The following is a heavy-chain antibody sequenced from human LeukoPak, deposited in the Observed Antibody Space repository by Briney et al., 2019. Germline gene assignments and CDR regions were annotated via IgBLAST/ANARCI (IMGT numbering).Heavy chain of an antibody. V-gene: IGHV1-18*01. D-gene: IGHD6-19*01. J-gene: IGHJ4*02. CDR1: GYTFTNYG. Sequence: ASVKVSCKASGYTFTNYGFTWVRQAPGQGLEWMGWISVHNGNTDYAQKFKGRVSITTDTSTTKAYMQLRSLKSDDTAVYYCASYGNAWSLDHWGQGTLVTVSS. CDR2: ISVHNGNT. CDR3: ASYGNAWSLDH.